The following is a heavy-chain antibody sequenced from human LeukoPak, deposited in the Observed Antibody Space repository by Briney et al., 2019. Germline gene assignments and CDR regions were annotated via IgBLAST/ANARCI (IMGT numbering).Heavy chain of an antibody. CDR2: MNPNSGNT. CDR3: ARVGGTRHYYYYYYGMDV. Sequence: GASVKVSCKASGYTFTSSDINWVRQATGQGLEWMGWMNPNSGNTGYAQKFQGRVTMTRNTSISTAYMELSSLRSEDTAVYYCARVGGTRHYYYYYYGMDVWGQGTTVTVSS. J-gene: IGHJ6*02. V-gene: IGHV1-8*01. CDR1: GYTFTSSD.